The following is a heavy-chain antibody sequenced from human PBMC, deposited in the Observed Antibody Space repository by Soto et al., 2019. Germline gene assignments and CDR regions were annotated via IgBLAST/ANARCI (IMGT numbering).Heavy chain of an antibody. CDR3: ARDVYSSSWSDAFDI. J-gene: IGHJ3*02. CDR1: GYTFTSYG. D-gene: IGHD6-13*01. CDR2: ISAYNGNT. V-gene: IGHV1-18*04. Sequence: ASVKVSCKASGYTFTSYGISWVRQAPGQGLEWMGWISAYNGNTNYAQKLQGRVTMTTDTSTSTAYMELRSLRSDDTAVYYCARDVYSSSWSDAFDIWGQGKIVPVSS.